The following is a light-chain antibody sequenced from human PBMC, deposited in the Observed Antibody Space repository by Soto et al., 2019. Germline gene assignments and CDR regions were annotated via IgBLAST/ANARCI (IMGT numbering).Light chain of an antibody. V-gene: IGKV3D-15*01. Sequence: EIVMTQSPATLSVSPGARAPLSCRASQSVSSYLAWYQQKPGQAPRLLIYDASNRATGIPARFSGSGSGTEFTLTISSLQSEDFAVYYCQQSNNWPWTFGQGTKV. CDR1: QSVSSY. CDR3: QQSNNWPWT. J-gene: IGKJ1*01. CDR2: DAS.